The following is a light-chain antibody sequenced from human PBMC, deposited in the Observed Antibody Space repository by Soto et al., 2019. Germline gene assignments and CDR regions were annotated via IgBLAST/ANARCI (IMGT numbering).Light chain of an antibody. CDR2: QAS. CDR3: QQYDSYWT. V-gene: IGKV1-5*03. J-gene: IGKJ1*01. CDR1: QSIRTW. Sequence: DIQMTQSPSTLSASVGDRVTITCRASQSIRTWLAWFQQRPGKAPKLLIYQASSLDSGVPSRFSGSGSGTEFTLTISSLQPDDFATYYCQQYDSYWTFGQGTEVEIK.